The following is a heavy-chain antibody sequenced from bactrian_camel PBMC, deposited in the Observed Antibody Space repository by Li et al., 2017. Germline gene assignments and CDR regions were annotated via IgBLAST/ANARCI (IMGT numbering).Heavy chain of an antibody. CDR1: GYTDSSYC. Sequence: HVQLVESGGGSVQDGGSLRLSCAATGYTDSSYCMAWFRQAPGKEREGVGSIDSDGSTTYADSVKGRFTISRDNAKNTIYLQLDNLQPPDTAMYYCAAVNTGTGNCYGIVVDYGYRTQGTQVTVS. CDR3: AAVNTGTGNCYGIVVDYGY. J-gene: IGHJ4*01. V-gene: IGHV3S26*01. CDR2: IDSDGST. D-gene: IGHD5*01.